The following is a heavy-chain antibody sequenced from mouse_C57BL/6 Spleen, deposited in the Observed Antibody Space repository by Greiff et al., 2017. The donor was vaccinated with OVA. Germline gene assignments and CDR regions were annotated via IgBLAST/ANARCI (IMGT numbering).Heavy chain of an antibody. V-gene: IGHV1-64*01. Sequence: VQLQQPGAELVKPGASVKLSCKASGYTFTSYWMHRVKQRPGQGLEWIGMIHPNSGSTNYNEKFKSKATLTVDKSSSTAYMQLSSLTSEDSAVYYCASDYYGSRVLFDYWGQGTTLTVSS. CDR3: ASDYYGSRVLFDY. D-gene: IGHD1-1*01. CDR1: GYTFTSYW. CDR2: IHPNSGST. J-gene: IGHJ2*01.